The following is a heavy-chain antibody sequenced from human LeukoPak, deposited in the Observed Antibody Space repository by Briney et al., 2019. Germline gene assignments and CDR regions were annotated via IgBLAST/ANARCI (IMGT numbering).Heavy chain of an antibody. D-gene: IGHD5-12*01. V-gene: IGHV3-7*01. CDR1: GFTFSSYW. CDR2: IKQDGSEK. CDR3: ARDSGYSGYDYGIPFDY. J-gene: IGHJ4*02. Sequence: GGSLRLSCAASGFTFSSYWMSWVRQAPGKGLEWVANIKQDGSEKYYVDSVKGRFTITRDNAKNSLYLQMNSLRAEDTAVYYCARDSGYSGYDYGIPFDYWGQGTLVTVSS.